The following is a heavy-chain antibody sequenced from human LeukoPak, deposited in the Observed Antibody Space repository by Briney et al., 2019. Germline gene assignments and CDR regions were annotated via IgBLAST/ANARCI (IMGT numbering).Heavy chain of an antibody. V-gene: IGHV3-21*01. Sequence: PGGSLRLSCAASGFTFSSYSMNWVRQAPGKGLEWVSSISSSSSYIYYADSVKGRFTISRDNAKNSLYLQMNNLRAEDTAVYSCAREGRNTKIIDEYWGQGTLVTVSS. CDR3: AREGRNTKIIDEY. D-gene: IGHD3-22*01. CDR2: ISSSSSYI. J-gene: IGHJ4*02. CDR1: GFTFSSYS.